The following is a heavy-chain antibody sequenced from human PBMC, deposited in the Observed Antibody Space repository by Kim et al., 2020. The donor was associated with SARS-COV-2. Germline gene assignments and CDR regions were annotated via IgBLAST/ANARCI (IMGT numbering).Heavy chain of an antibody. Sequence: YYNPSLKSRVTISVDTSKNQFSLKLSSVTAADTAVYYCARDNGIAAELDYWGQGTLVTVSS. J-gene: IGHJ4*02. CDR3: ARDNGIAAELDY. V-gene: IGHV4-39*07. D-gene: IGHD6-13*01.